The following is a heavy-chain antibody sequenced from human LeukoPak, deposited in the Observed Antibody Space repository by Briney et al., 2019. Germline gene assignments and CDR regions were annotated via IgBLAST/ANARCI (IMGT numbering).Heavy chain of an antibody. V-gene: IGHV4-59*01. CDR2: IYYIGST. CDR3: ARGYCSGGNCYYFDY. D-gene: IGHD2-15*01. Sequence: SETLSLTCTVSGGSISSYYWSWIRQPPGKGLEWIGYIYYIGSTNYNPSLKSRVTISVDTSKNQLSLKLSSVTAADTAVYYCARGYCSGGNCYYFDYWGQGTLVTVSS. J-gene: IGHJ4*02. CDR1: GGSISSYY.